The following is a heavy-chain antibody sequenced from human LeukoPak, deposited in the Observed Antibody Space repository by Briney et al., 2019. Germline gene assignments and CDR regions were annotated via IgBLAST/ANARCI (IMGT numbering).Heavy chain of an antibody. D-gene: IGHD4-17*01. CDR2: IYTSGST. Sequence: SETLSLTCTVSGDSISSYYWSWLRQPPGKGLEWIGYIYTSGSTGSNPSLKSRATLSVDTSKNQFSLQLTSVTAADTAVYYCARHVRDYELPWGQGTLVTVSS. J-gene: IGHJ4*02. CDR1: GDSISSYY. CDR3: ARHVRDYELP. V-gene: IGHV4-4*09.